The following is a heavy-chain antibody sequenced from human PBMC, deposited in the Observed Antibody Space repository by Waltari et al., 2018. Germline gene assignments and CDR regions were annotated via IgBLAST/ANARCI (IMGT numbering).Heavy chain of an antibody. CDR1: GGSINISY. CDR3: ARGMSSVWYGPFDY. J-gene: IGHJ4*02. CDR2: VYYTGNT. V-gene: IGHV4-59*08. Sequence: QVQLQESGPGLVKPSETLSLPCTVSGGSINISYWSWIRQPPGKGLEWIGYVYYTGNTIYNPSLESRVTLSADTSKNQVSLRLRSVTAADTAVYYCARGMSSVWYGPFDYWGQGTLVTVSS. D-gene: IGHD6-19*01.